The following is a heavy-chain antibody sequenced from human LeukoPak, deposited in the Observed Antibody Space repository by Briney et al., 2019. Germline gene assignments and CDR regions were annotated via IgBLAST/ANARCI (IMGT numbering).Heavy chain of an antibody. J-gene: IGHJ3*02. Sequence: GESLKISCKGSGYSFTSYWIGWVRQMPGKGLEWMGIIYPGDSDTRYSPSFQGQVTISADKYISTAYLQWSRLKASDTAMYYCARSCTSTSCYLTDAFDIWGQGKMVTVSS. D-gene: IGHD2-2*01. V-gene: IGHV5-51*01. CDR2: IYPGDSDT. CDR1: GYSFTSYW. CDR3: ARSCTSTSCYLTDAFDI.